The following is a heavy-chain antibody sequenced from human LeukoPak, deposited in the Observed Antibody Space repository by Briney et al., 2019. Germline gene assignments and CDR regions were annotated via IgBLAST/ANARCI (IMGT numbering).Heavy chain of an antibody. Sequence: SVKVSCKASGGTFSSYAISWVRQAPGQGLEWMGRIIPILGIANYAQKFQGRVTITADKSTSTACMELSSLRSEDTAVYYCASPLDCSSTSCYTRTHYYGMDVWGQGTTVTVSS. CDR3: ASPLDCSSTSCYTRTHYYGMDV. V-gene: IGHV1-69*04. J-gene: IGHJ6*02. CDR1: GGTFSSYA. CDR2: IIPILGIA. D-gene: IGHD2-2*02.